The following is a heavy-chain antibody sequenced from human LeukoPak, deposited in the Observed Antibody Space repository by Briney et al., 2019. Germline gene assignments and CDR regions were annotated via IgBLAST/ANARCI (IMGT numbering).Heavy chain of an antibody. CDR1: GFTFSSYG. D-gene: IGHD6-13*01. V-gene: IGHV3-21*01. CDR3: ARELAAAGTVLDY. J-gene: IGHJ4*02. Sequence: PGGSLRLSCTASGFTFSSYGMDWVRQAPGKGLEWVSSISSSSSYIYYADSVKGRFTISRDNAKNSLYLQMNSLRAEDTAVYYCARELAAAGTVLDYWGQGTLVTVSS. CDR2: ISSSSSYI.